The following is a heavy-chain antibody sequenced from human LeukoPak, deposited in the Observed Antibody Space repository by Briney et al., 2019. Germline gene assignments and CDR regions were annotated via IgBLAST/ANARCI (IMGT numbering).Heavy chain of an antibody. Sequence: SETLSLTCAVYGGSFSGYYWSWIRQPPGKELEWIGEINHSGSTNYNPSLKSRVTISVDTSKNQFSLKLSSATAADTAVYYCARGLGSSSSGYWGQGTLVTVSS. CDR2: INHSGST. V-gene: IGHV4-34*01. J-gene: IGHJ4*02. CDR3: ARGLGSSSSGY. CDR1: GGSFSGYY. D-gene: IGHD6-6*01.